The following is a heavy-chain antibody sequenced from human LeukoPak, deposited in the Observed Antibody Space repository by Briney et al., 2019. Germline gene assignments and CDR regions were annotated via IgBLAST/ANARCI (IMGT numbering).Heavy chain of an antibody. V-gene: IGHV3-21*01. D-gene: IGHD1-26*01. CDR1: RFTFSSYA. CDR3: ARGPGATYYYYYMDV. CDR2: ISSSSSYI. J-gene: IGHJ6*03. Sequence: PGGSLRLSCAASRFTFSSYAMHWVRQAPGKGLEWVSSISSSSSYIYYADSVKGRFTISRDNAKNSLYLQMNSLRAEDTAVYYCARGPGATYYYYYMDVWGKGTTVTVSS.